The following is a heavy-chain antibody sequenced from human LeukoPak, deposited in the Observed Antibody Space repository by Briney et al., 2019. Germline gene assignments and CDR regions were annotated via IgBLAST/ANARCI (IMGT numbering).Heavy chain of an antibody. J-gene: IGHJ4*02. Sequence: GGSLRLSCAASGFTFDDYAMHWVRQAPGKGLEWVSGISWNSGSTGYADSVKGRFTISRDNAKNSLYLQMNSLRAEDTALYYCAKDTQPPKYSGSYFRGYYFDYWGQGTLVTVSS. V-gene: IGHV3-9*01. CDR3: AKDTQPPKYSGSYFRGYYFDY. D-gene: IGHD1-26*01. CDR1: GFTFDDYA. CDR2: ISWNSGST.